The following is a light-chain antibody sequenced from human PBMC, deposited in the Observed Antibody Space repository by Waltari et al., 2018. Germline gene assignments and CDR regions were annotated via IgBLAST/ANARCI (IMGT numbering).Light chain of an antibody. CDR3: TSLAAGSTWV. Sequence: QSALTQPPSASGSPGQSVTIPCTRTSSDVGYYNYVSWYQQHPGKAPKLMIYEVTKRPSGVPDRFSGSKSDNTASLTVSGVQVEDEADYYCTSLAAGSTWVFGGGTKLTVL. J-gene: IGLJ3*02. CDR2: EVT. V-gene: IGLV2-8*01. CDR1: SSDVGYYNY.